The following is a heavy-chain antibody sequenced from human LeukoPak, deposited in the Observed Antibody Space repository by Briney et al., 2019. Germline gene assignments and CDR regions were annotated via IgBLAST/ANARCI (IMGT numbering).Heavy chain of an antibody. CDR2: IYHSGST. Sequence: PSETLSLTCAVSGGSISSGGYSWSWIRQPPGKGLEWIGYIYHSGSTYYNPSLKGRVTISVDRSKNQFSLKLSSVTAADTAVYYCARRSNYVDYWGQGTLVTVSS. V-gene: IGHV4-30-2*01. D-gene: IGHD2-2*01. CDR3: ARRSNYVDY. J-gene: IGHJ4*02. CDR1: GGSISSGGYS.